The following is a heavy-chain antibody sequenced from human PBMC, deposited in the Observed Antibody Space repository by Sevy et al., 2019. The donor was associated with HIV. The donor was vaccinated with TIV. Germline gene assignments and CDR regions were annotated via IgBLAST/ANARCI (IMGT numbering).Heavy chain of an antibody. Sequence: GGSLRLSCAASGFTFSSYAMHWVRQAPGKGLEWVAVISYDGSNKYYADSVKGRFTISRDNSKNTLYLQMNSLRAEDTAVYYCARSGPRYDFWSDNVGMDVWGQGTTVTVSS. J-gene: IGHJ6*02. CDR1: GFTFSSYA. CDR2: ISYDGSNK. D-gene: IGHD3-3*01. V-gene: IGHV3-30-3*01. CDR3: ARSGPRYDFWSDNVGMDV.